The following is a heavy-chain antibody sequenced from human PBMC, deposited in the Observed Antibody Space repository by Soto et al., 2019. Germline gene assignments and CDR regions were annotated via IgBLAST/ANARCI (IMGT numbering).Heavy chain of an antibody. CDR3: ASIAARSPKGYYYMDV. J-gene: IGHJ6*03. CDR1: GGSFSGYY. Sequence: SETLSLTCAVYGGSFSGYYWSWIRQPPGKGLEWIGEINHSGSTNYNPSLKSRVTISSDTSKNQFSLKLSSVTAADTAVYYCASIAARSPKGYYYMDVWGKGTTVTVSS. V-gene: IGHV4-34*01. D-gene: IGHD6-6*01. CDR2: INHSGST.